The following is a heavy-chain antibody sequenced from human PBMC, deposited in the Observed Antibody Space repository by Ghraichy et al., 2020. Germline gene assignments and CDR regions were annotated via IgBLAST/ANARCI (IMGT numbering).Heavy chain of an antibody. CDR3: AKFYAARGSAWL. J-gene: IGHJ4*02. CDR1: GFTFNSHA. D-gene: IGHD6-19*01. Sequence: GGSLRLSCAASGFTFNSHAMSWVRQAPGKGLQWVSGISDSGASTYYTDSAMGRFTISRDNSNNILYLQMNSLRGEDTAVYYCAKFYAARGSAWLWGQGTLVTVSS. V-gene: IGHV3-23*01. CDR2: ISDSGAST.